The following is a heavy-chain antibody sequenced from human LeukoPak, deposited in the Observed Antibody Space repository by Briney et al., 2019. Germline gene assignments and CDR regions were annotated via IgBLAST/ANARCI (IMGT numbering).Heavy chain of an antibody. J-gene: IGHJ3*01. V-gene: IGHV1-46*01. D-gene: IGHD5-24*01. CDR2: ISPDGGNT. Sequence: ASVKVSCKASGYTFTNSYIHWVRQAPGQVLEWMGLISPDGGNTNYAQNFQGRVTLTRDTSTSTVYMELSGLRSEDTAIYYCARIRDGYNDAYDLWGQGTVVTVPS. CDR3: ARIRDGYNDAYDL. CDR1: GYTFTNSY.